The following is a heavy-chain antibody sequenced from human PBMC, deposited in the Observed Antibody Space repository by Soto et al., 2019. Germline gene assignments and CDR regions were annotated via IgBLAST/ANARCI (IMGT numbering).Heavy chain of an antibody. J-gene: IGHJ6*02. Sequence: ASVKVSCKASGYTFTSYGISWVRQAPGQGLEWMGWISAYNGNTNYAQKLQGRVTMTTDTTTSTAYMELRSLRSDDTAVYYCARRIVVVPAALTPYYYYYGMDLWGQGTTVTVS. CDR3: ARRIVVVPAALTPYYYYYGMDL. D-gene: IGHD2-2*01. V-gene: IGHV1-18*01. CDR1: GYTFTSYG. CDR2: ISAYNGNT.